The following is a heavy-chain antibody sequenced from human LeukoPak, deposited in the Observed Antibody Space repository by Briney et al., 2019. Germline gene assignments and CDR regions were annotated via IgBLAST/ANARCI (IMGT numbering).Heavy chain of an antibody. V-gene: IGHV4-34*01. CDR1: GGSFSGYY. Sequence: SETLSLTCAVYGGSFSGYYWSWIRQPPGKGLEWIGEINHSGSTKYNPSLKSRVTISVDTSKNQFSLKLSSVTAADTAVYYCARRPVGSGYLWFRGYFDYWGQGTLVTVSS. J-gene: IGHJ4*02. CDR3: ARRPVGSGYLWFRGYFDY. CDR2: INHSGST. D-gene: IGHD3-22*01.